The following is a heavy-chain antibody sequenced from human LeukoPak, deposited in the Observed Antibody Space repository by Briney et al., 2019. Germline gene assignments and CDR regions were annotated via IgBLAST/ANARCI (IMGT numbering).Heavy chain of an antibody. CDR2: IIPIFGTA. Sequence: VASVKVSCKASGGTFSNYAISWVRQAPGQGLEWMGGIIPIFGTANYAQKFQGRVTITADESTSTAYMELSSLRSEDTAVYYCAKSMGIYYYDSSGYYKGRDYYYYYMDVWGKGTTVTISS. CDR3: AKSMGIYYYDSSGYYKGRDYYYYYMDV. V-gene: IGHV1-69*13. D-gene: IGHD3-22*01. J-gene: IGHJ6*03. CDR1: GGTFSNYA.